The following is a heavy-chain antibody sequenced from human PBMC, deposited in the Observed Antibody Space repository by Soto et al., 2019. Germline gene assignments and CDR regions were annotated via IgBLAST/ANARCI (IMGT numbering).Heavy chain of an antibody. Sequence: QVQLLQSGAEVREPGASVRVSCTTSGYTFTKYNIHWLRQAPGQSLEWMGWINAGNGNTRYSQRFQGRVTMTADTSASVAHMAMASLTTEDTGTYFCARADRDYFGVADVFYSWGQGTLVLVSS. D-gene: IGHD3-10*01. CDR1: GYTFTKYN. J-gene: IGHJ4*02. CDR2: INAGNGNT. V-gene: IGHV1-3*01. CDR3: ARADRDYFGVADVFYS.